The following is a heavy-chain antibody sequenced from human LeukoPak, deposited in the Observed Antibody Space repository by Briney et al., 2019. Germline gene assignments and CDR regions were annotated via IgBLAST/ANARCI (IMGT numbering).Heavy chain of an antibody. CDR3: AKAIHSSSSGVVDY. D-gene: IGHD6-6*01. V-gene: IGHV3-30*02. CDR2: IRYDGSNK. CDR1: GFTFSNYA. J-gene: IGHJ4*02. Sequence: GGSLRLSCAASGFTFSNYAMPWVRQAPGKGLEWVTFIRYDGSNKYYAESVKGRFTISRDNSKNTLYLQMSSLRAEDTAVYYCAKAIHSSSSGVVDYWGQGTLVTVSS.